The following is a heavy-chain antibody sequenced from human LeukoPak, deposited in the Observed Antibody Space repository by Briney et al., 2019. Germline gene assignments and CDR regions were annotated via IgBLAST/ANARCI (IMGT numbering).Heavy chain of an antibody. CDR2: MNPNSGNT. J-gene: IGHJ6*03. CDR1: GYTFTSYD. D-gene: IGHD6-13*01. CDR3: ATWGYSSSWYPGYYYYYYMDV. V-gene: IGHV1-8*02. Sequence: ASVKVSCKASGYTFTSYDINWVRQTTGQGLEWMGWMNPNSGNTGYAQKFQGRVTMTRNTSISTAYMELSSLRSEDTAVYYCATWGYSSSWYPGYYYYYYMDVWGEGTTVTISS.